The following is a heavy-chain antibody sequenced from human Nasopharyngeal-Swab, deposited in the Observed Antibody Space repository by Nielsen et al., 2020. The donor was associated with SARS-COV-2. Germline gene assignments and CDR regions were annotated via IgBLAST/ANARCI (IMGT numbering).Heavy chain of an antibody. J-gene: IGHJ4*02. Sequence: ASVKVSCKASGYTFNNYYIHWVRQAPGQGLEWMGMINPGSGGTTYAQKFQGRVTMTRDTSTSTVFMDLSSLRSEDTAVYYCARLGSLSEEMGWGQGTLVTVSS. CDR2: INPGSGGT. V-gene: IGHV1-46*02. CDR1: GYTFNNYY. CDR3: ARLGSLSEEMG. D-gene: IGHD2-8*01.